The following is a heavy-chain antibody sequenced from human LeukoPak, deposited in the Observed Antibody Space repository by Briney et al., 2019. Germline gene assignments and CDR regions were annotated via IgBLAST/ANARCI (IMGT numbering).Heavy chain of an antibody. V-gene: IGHV1-18*01. Sequence: ASVKVSCKASGYTFTSYGISWVRQAPGQGLEWMGWISAYNGNTNYAQKLQGRVTMTTDTSTSTAYMELRSLRSDDTAVYYCARDYIVVVPAAILRENNWFDPWGQGTLVTVSS. CDR1: GYTFTSYG. D-gene: IGHD2-2*02. J-gene: IGHJ5*02. CDR2: ISAYNGNT. CDR3: ARDYIVVVPAAILRENNWFDP.